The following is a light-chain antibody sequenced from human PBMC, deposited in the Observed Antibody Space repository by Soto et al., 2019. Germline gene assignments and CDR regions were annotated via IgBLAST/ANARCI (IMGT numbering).Light chain of an antibody. V-gene: IGKV1-27*01. CDR3: QQNDSAPFT. CDR2: GAS. CDR1: QGIGTY. Sequence: DIQMTQSPSSLSASVGDRVTITCRASQGIGTYLAWYRQKPGRVPNLLIYGASTLQSGVPSRFSGSGSGTDFTLTISGLQPEDVATYYCQQNDSAPFTFGPGTKVDL. J-gene: IGKJ3*01.